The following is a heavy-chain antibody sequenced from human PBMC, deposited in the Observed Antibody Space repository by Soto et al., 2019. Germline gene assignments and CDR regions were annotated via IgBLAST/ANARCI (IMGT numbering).Heavy chain of an antibody. D-gene: IGHD3-16*01. CDR2: ISYDGSNT. CDR3: ARAYEGDYFDY. V-gene: IGHV3-30-3*01. J-gene: IGHJ4*02. CDR1: GFTFSSYA. Sequence: QVQLVESGGGVVQPGRSLRLSCAASGFTFSSYAMHWVRQAPGKGLEWVAVISYDGSNTYYADSVKGRFTISRDNSKNTRYLQMNSLRAEDTAVYYCARAYEGDYFDYWGQGTLVTVAS.